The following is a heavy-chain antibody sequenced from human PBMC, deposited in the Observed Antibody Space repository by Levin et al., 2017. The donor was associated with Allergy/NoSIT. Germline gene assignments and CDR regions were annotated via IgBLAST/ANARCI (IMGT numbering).Heavy chain of an antibody. CDR3: ARQVGLVRWFDP. Sequence: SCTVSGGSISTSSYYWGWIRQPPGKGLEWIGSIYYSGSTYYNLSLKSRVTISVDTSKNQFSLKLTSVTAADTAVYYCARQVGLVRWFDPWGQGTLVTVSS. J-gene: IGHJ5*02. CDR2: IYYSGST. CDR1: GGSISTSSYY. D-gene: IGHD6-6*01. V-gene: IGHV4-39*01.